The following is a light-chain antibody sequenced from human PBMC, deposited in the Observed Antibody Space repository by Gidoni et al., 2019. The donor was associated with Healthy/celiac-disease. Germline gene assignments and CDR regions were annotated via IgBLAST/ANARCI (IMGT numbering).Light chain of an antibody. Sequence: DIAPTQSPDFQSVTPKEKVTITCRASQSIGSSLHWYQQKPDQSPKLLIKYASRYFTGVPSRFSGSGSGTDFTLTINSLEAEDAATYYCHQSSSLPWTFGQGTKVEIK. J-gene: IGKJ1*01. CDR1: QSIGSS. CDR2: YAS. CDR3: HQSSSLPWT. V-gene: IGKV6-21*01.